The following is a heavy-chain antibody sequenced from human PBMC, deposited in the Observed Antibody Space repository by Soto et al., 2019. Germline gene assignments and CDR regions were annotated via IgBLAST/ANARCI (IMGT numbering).Heavy chain of an antibody. CDR3: AREALKNYDFWSGYRWFDP. CDR2: INAGNGNT. Sequence: ASVKVSCKASGYTFTSYAMHWVRQAPGQRLEWMGWINAGNGNTKYSQKFQGRVTITRDTSASTAYMELSSLRSEDTAVYYCAREALKNYDFWSGYRWFDPWGQGTLVTSPQ. D-gene: IGHD3-3*01. V-gene: IGHV1-3*01. J-gene: IGHJ5*02. CDR1: GYTFTSYA.